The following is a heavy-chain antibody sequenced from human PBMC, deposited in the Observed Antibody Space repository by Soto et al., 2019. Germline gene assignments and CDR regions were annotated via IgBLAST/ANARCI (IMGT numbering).Heavy chain of an antibody. CDR2: FGPDDGNT. CDR3: ARERSEKTGTTWKGWFDP. D-gene: IGHD1-7*01. J-gene: IGHJ5*02. Sequence: ASVKVSCKVSGYTLTELSMHWVRQAPGKGLEWMGGFGPDDGNTIYAQKLQGRVTMTTDTSTSTAYMELRSLRSDDTAVYYCARERSEKTGTTWKGWFDPWGQGTLVTVSS. V-gene: IGHV1-24*01. CDR1: GYTLTELS.